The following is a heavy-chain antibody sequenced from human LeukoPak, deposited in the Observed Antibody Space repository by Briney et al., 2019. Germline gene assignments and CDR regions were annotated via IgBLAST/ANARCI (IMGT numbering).Heavy chain of an antibody. D-gene: IGHD3-10*01. CDR1: GFTVSSNY. CDR3: AKVGWRAITMVRGVITD. Sequence: PGGPLRLSCAASGFTVSSNYMSWVRQAPGKGLEWVSAISGSGGSTYYADSVKGRFTISRDNSKNTLYLQMNSLRAEDTAVYYCAKVGWRAITMVRGVITDWGQGTLVTVSS. CDR2: ISGSGGST. J-gene: IGHJ4*02. V-gene: IGHV3-23*01.